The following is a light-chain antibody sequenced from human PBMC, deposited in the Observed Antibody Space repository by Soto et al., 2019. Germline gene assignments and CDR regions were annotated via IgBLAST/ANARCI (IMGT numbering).Light chain of an antibody. CDR3: QKYNNVPWT. Sequence: DIQMTQSPSSLSASVGDRVTITCRASQVIGNYLAWYQQKAGKVPKLLMHGASTLQSGVPPRFSGSGSGTHFTLTISSLQPEDVATYFCQKYNNVPWTFGPGTKVEIK. CDR1: QVIGNY. V-gene: IGKV1-27*01. J-gene: IGKJ1*01. CDR2: GAS.